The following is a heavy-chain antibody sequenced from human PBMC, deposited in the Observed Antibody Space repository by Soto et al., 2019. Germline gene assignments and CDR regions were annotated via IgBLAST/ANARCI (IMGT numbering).Heavy chain of an antibody. D-gene: IGHD2-2*01. J-gene: IGHJ5*02. CDR3: ARESEYCSSTSCTNWFDP. Sequence: SETLSLTCAVSCGSISSGGYSWSWIRQPPGKGLEWIGYIYHSGSTYYNPSLKSRVTISVDRSKNQFSLKLSSVTAADTAVYYCARESEYCSSTSCTNWFDPWGQGTLVTVSS. CDR1: CGSISSGGYS. CDR2: IYHSGST. V-gene: IGHV4-30-2*01.